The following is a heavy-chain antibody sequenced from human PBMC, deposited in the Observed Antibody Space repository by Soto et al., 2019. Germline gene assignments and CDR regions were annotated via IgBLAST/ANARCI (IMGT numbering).Heavy chain of an antibody. CDR3: ERYSKNWFQTEVMDV. J-gene: IGHJ6*02. V-gene: IGHV4-4*07. Sequence: SETRSLACTVSVDSITTYYWSWIRQPAGKGLEWIGRIDTSGNTNYNPSLKSRVTMSVDTSKRQFSLKLTSVTAADTAGYYCERYSKNWFQTEVMDVWGQVTTVTVS. CDR2: IDTSGNT. CDR1: VDSITTYY. D-gene: IGHD6-13*01.